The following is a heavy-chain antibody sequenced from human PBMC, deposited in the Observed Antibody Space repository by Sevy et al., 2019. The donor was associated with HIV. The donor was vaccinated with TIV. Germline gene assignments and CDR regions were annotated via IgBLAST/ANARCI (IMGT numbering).Heavy chain of an antibody. CDR1: GFTFGGYA. V-gene: IGHV3-23*01. J-gene: IGHJ4*02. Sequence: GGSLRLSCAASGFTFGGYAMAWIRQAPGKGLESVSSISGTGETTYYTDSVKGRFTVSRDNSNNILYLQMNSLRGEDTALYYCAKRPVSYCSGATCSLDYWGPRTLVTVSS. CDR2: ISGTGETT. D-gene: IGHD2-2*01. CDR3: AKRPVSYCSGATCSLDY.